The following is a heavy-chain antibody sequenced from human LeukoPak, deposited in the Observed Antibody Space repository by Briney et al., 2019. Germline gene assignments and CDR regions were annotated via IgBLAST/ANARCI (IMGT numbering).Heavy chain of an antibody. CDR3: ARAATDY. Sequence: GGSLRLSCAASGFTFRSNAMSWVRQAPGQGLEWVSGISGSGLSTDYADSVKGRFTISRDNSKNTLYLQMNSLRAEDTAVYYCARAATDYWGQGTRVTVSS. CDR2: ISGSGLST. J-gene: IGHJ4*02. V-gene: IGHV3-23*01. CDR1: GFTFRSNA.